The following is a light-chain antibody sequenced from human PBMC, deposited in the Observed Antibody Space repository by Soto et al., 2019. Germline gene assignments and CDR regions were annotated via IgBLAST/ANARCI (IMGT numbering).Light chain of an antibody. CDR1: SSDVGGYNY. CDR3: CSYAGSVVV. J-gene: IGLJ2*01. V-gene: IGLV2-11*01. CDR2: DVS. Sequence: QSVLTQPRSVSGSPGQSVTISCTGTSSDVGGYNYVSWYQQHPGKAPKLMIYDVSKRPSGVPDRFSGSKSGNTASLTISGLQAEDEADYYCCSYAGSVVVFGGGTK.